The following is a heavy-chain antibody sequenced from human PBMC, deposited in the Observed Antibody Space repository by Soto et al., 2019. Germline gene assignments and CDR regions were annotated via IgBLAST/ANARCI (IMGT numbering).Heavy chain of an antibody. J-gene: IGHJ5*02. CDR1: GFTFDDYA. D-gene: IGHD3-10*01. Sequence: GGSLRLSCAASGFTFDDYAMHWVRQAPGKGLEWVSGISWNSGSIGYADSVKGRFTISRDNAKNSLYLQMNSLRAEDTALYYCAKGFDYYGSGSYYKNNWFDPWGQGTLVTVSS. CDR3: AKGFDYYGSGSYYKNNWFDP. CDR2: ISWNSGSI. V-gene: IGHV3-9*01.